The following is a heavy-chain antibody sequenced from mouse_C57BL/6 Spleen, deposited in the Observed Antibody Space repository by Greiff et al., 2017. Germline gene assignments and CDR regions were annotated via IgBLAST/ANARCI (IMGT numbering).Heavy chain of an antibody. V-gene: IGHV1-82*01. D-gene: IGHD2-3*01. CDR3: ARNAGLLLYYFDY. Sequence: VQLQESGPELVKPGASVKISCKASGYAFSSSWMNWVKQRPGKGLEWIGRIYPGDGDTNYNGKFKGKATLTADKSSSTAYMQLSSLTSEDSAVYFCARNAGLLLYYFDYWGQGTTLTVSS. CDR1: GYAFSSSW. J-gene: IGHJ2*01. CDR2: IYPGDGDT.